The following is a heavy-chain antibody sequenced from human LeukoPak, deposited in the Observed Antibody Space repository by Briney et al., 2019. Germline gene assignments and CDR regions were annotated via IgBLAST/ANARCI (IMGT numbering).Heavy chain of an antibody. CDR1: GFIFSSYA. Sequence: GSLRLSCGASGFIFSSYAMSWVRQAPGKGLEWVSAITGSGGSTYYEDSVKGRFTISRDNSKNTLYLQMNSLRAEDTAVYYCAKGYSYGLDAFDIWGQGTMVTVSS. J-gene: IGHJ3*02. CDR2: ITGSGGST. CDR3: AKGYSYGLDAFDI. V-gene: IGHV3-23*01. D-gene: IGHD5-18*01.